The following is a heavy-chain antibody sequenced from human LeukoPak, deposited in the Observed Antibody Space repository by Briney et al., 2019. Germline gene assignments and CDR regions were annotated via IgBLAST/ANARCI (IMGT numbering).Heavy chain of an antibody. D-gene: IGHD1-26*01. CDR2: IKEDGRLI. V-gene: IGHV3-7*01. Sequence: GGSLRLSCATSGFSFSGSWMSWLRQAPGKGLEWVANIKEDGRLIYYVDSVKGRFTIPRDNAKNSVYLQMNSLRVEDTAVYYCARDPEGGACDYWGQGTLVTVSS. J-gene: IGHJ4*02. CDR3: ARDPEGGACDY. CDR1: GFSFSGSW.